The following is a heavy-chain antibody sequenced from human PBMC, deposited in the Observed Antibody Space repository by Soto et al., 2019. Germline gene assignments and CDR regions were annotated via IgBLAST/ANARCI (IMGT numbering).Heavy chain of an antibody. D-gene: IGHD3-3*01. V-gene: IGHV1-46*01. CDR1: GYTFTNFY. CDR3: ARGGKGLGIGYEAFDP. J-gene: IGHJ5*02. CDR2: INPSGGST. Sequence: GASVKVSCKASGYTFTNFYLHWVRQAPGQGLEWLGLINPSGGSTSYAQEFRGRLTMTSDTSTSTVYMDLRSLRSDDTAMYYCARGGKGLGIGYEAFDPWGQGTLVTVSS.